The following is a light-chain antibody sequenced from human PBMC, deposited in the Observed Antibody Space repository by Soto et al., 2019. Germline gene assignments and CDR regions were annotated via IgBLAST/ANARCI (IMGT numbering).Light chain of an antibody. CDR3: QPYGSSGP. CDR1: QRVSNNY. CDR2: GAS. J-gene: IGKJ1*01. Sequence: LTKSRGSLSLSTGEKDTISCRASQRVSNNYLAWYQQKPGQAPRLLIYGASNRATGIPDRFSGSGSGTDFTLTISCLEPEESAVYYCQPYGSSGPFGEGTKVDIK. V-gene: IGKV3-20*01.